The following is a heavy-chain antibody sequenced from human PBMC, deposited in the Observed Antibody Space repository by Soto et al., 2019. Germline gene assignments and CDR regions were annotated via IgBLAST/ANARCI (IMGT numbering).Heavy chain of an antibody. D-gene: IGHD1-1*01. V-gene: IGHV1-18*01. J-gene: IGHJ5*02. Sequence: QVQLVQSGAEVKKPGASVKVSCKASGYTFSTYGFSWVRQAPGQGLEWMGWIGADNGDTNYAQNFQGXVXXXTXXSTTTSYMELRSLTSDDTAVYFCARDWKGAEGFDPWGQGTLVTVSS. CDR3: ARDWKGAEGFDP. CDR1: GYTFSTYG. CDR2: IGADNGDT.